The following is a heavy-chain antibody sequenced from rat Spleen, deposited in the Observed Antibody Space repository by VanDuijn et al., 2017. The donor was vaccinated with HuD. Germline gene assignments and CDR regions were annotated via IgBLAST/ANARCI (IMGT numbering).Heavy chain of an antibody. CDR3: ARETPPVDH. Sequence: EVQVVESGGGLVQPGRSLKLSCAASGFTFSNYGMHWIRQAPTKGLDWVAYISPSGGSTYYRNSVKGRFTVSRDNAKSTLYLQMDSLRSEDTAIYYCARETPPVDHWGQGVMVTVSS. J-gene: IGHJ2*01. V-gene: IGHV5-19*01. CDR1: GFTFSNYG. CDR2: ISPSGGST.